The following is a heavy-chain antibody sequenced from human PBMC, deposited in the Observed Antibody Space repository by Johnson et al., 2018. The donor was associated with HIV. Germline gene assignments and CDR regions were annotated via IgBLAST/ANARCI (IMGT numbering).Heavy chain of an antibody. V-gene: IGHV3-74*01. CDR2: LNRDGSTT. CDR3: ARGGRYSESVNDAHDI. J-gene: IGHJ3*02. Sequence: VQLVESGGGLVQPGGSLRLSCAASGFTLTTHWMHWVRQAPGKGLVWVSRLNRDGSTTDYADSVPGRFTISRDNAKNTLHLQMNSLRGEDTAVYYCARGGRYSESVNDAHDIWGQGTKVTVSS. CDR1: GFTLTTHW. D-gene: IGHD1-26*01.